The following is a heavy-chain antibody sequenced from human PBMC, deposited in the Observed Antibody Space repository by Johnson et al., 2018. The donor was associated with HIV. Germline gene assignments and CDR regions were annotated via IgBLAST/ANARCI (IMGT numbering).Heavy chain of an antibody. Sequence: QVQLVESGGGVVQPGGSLRLSCAASGFTFSSFGMHWVRQAPGKGLEWVAFILYDGSNKYFVASVKGRFTISRDNSKNTLYLQMNSLRAEDTAVYYCAKPPFYAFDIWGQGTMVTVSS. J-gene: IGHJ3*02. V-gene: IGHV3-30*02. CDR2: ILYDGSNK. CDR3: AKPPFYAFDI. CDR1: GFTFSSFG.